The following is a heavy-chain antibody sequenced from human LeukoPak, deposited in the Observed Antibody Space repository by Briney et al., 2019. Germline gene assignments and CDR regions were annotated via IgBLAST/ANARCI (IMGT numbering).Heavy chain of an antibody. D-gene: IGHD3-3*01. J-gene: IGHJ1*01. CDR1: GGSISSGGYY. CDR2: IYYSGST. CDR3: ASGSAEEWLSRAEYFQH. Sequence: PSQTLSLTCTVSGGSISSGGYYWSWIRQHPGKGLEWIVYIYYSGSTYYNPSLKSRVTISVDTSKNQFSLKLSSVTAADTAVYYCASGSAEEWLSRAEYFQHWGQGTLVTVSS. V-gene: IGHV4-31*03.